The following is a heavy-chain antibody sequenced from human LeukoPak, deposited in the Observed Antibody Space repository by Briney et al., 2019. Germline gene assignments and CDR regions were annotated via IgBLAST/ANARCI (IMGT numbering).Heavy chain of an antibody. CDR1: GYTFTGYY. CDR3: ARPKGRGQWLVLRYYDY. Sequence: GASVKVSCKASGYTFTGYYMHWVRQAPGQGLEWMGWINPNSGGTNYAQKFQGRVTMTRDTSISTAYMELSRLRSDDTAVYYCARPKGRGQWLVLRYYDYWGQGTLVTVSS. J-gene: IGHJ4*02. D-gene: IGHD6-19*01. V-gene: IGHV1-2*02. CDR2: INPNSGGT.